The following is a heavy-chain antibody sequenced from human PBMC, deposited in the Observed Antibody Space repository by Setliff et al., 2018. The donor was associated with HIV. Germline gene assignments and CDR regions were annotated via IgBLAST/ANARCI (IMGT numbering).Heavy chain of an antibody. V-gene: IGHV1-69*13. CDR2: IIPIFGTA. J-gene: IGHJ4*02. D-gene: IGHD3-10*01. Sequence: ASVKVSCKASGGTFSSYAISWVRQAPGQGLEWMGGIIPIFGTANYAQKFQGRDTITADESTSTAYMELSSLRSEDTAVYYCARARRSSMVRGTYFDYWGQGTLVTVSS. CDR1: GGTFSSYA. CDR3: ARARRSSMVRGTYFDY.